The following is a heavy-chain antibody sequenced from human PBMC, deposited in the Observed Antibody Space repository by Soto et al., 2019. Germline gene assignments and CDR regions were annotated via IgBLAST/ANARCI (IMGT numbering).Heavy chain of an antibody. CDR1: GYTFTSYG. Sequence: ASVKVSCKASGYTFTSYGISRVRQAPGQGLEWMGWISAYNGNTNYAQKLQGRVTMTTDTSTSTAYMELRSLRSDDTAVYYCARDWRAVAPIYYFDYWGQGTLVTVSS. CDR2: ISAYNGNT. D-gene: IGHD6-19*01. V-gene: IGHV1-18*01. CDR3: ARDWRAVAPIYYFDY. J-gene: IGHJ4*02.